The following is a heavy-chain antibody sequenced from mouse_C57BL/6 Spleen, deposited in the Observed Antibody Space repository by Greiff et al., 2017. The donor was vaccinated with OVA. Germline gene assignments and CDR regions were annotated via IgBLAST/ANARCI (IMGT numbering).Heavy chain of an antibody. CDR2: INPNYGTT. V-gene: IGHV1-39*01. CDR3: ARSPDYGNYEWYFDV. J-gene: IGHJ1*03. CDR1: GYSFTDYN. D-gene: IGHD2-1*01. Sequence: EVQGVESGPELVKPGASVKISCKASGYSFTDYNMNWVKQSNGKSLEWIGVINPNYGTTSYNQKFKGKATLTVDQSSSTAYMQLNSLTSEDSAVYYCARSPDYGNYEWYFDVWGTGTTVTVSS.